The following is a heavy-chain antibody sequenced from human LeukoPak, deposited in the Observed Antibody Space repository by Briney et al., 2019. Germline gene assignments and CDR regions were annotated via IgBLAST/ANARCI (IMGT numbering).Heavy chain of an antibody. CDR3: ARAGDGYNYIFDY. D-gene: IGHD5-24*01. CDR2: ISAYNGNT. CDR1: GYTFTSYG. Sequence: ASVKVSCKASGYTFTSYGISWVRQAPGQGLEWMGWISAYNGNTNYAQKLQGRVTMTTDTSTSTAYTELRSLRSDDTAVYYCARAGDGYNYIFDYWGQGTLVTVSS. V-gene: IGHV1-18*01. J-gene: IGHJ4*02.